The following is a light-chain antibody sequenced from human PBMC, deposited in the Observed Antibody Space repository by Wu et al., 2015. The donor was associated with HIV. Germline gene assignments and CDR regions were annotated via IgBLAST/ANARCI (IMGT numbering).Light chain of an antibody. CDR1: QSINSW. Sequence: IQMTQSPSTLSASVGDRVIITCRASQSINSWLAWYQQKPGKAPNLLIYKASSLKSGVPSRFIGSGSGTEFTLTISSLQSEDFAVYYCQQYESWPPYSFGQGTKLE. CDR3: QQYESWPPYS. V-gene: IGKV1-5*03. J-gene: IGKJ2*03. CDR2: KAS.